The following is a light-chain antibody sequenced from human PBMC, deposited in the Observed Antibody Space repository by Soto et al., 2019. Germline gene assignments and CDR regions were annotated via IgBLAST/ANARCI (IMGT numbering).Light chain of an antibody. J-gene: IGLJ3*02. CDR3: AAWDDSLSGRL. V-gene: IGLV1-47*01. Sequence: QSVLTQPPSASGTPGQRVTISCSGSSSNIGSNYVYWYQQLPGTAPKLLIYTNNQRPSGVPDRFSGSKSGTSASLAISGLRSEDEADYHCAAWDDSLSGRLFGGGTQLTVL. CDR1: SSNIGSNY. CDR2: TNN.